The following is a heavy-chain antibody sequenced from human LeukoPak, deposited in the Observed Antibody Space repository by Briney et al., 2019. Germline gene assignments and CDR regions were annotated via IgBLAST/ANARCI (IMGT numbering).Heavy chain of an antibody. V-gene: IGHV1-69*01. J-gene: IGHJ4*02. Sequence: ASVKVSCKASGGTFSSYAISWVRQAPGQGLEWMGGIIPIFGTANYAQKFQGRVTITADESTSTAYMELSSLRSEDMAVYYCARSSGGTHTYDYWGQGTLVTVSS. CDR3: ARSSGGTHTYDY. CDR1: GGTFSSYA. D-gene: IGHD2-15*01. CDR2: IIPIFGTA.